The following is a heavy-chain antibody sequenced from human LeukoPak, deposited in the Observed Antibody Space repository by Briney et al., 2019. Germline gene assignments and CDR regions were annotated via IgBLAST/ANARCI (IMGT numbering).Heavy chain of an antibody. J-gene: IGHJ4*02. Sequence: GGSLRLSCAASGFTFSSYGMHWVRQAPGKGLEWVAVISYDGSNKYYADSVKGRFTISRDNSKNTLYLHMNSLRAEDTAVYYCAKAFIPDYGDYEVEGFDYWGQGTLVTVSS. V-gene: IGHV3-30*18. CDR1: GFTFSSYG. CDR2: ISYDGSNK. D-gene: IGHD4-17*01. CDR3: AKAFIPDYGDYEVEGFDY.